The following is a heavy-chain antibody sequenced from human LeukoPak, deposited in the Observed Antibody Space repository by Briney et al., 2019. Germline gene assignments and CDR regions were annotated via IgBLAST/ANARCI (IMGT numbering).Heavy chain of an antibody. V-gene: IGHV3-23*01. Sequence: GGSLRLSCAASGFTFSSYGMSWVRQAPGKGLEWVSAISGSGGSTYYADSVKSRFTISRDNSKNTLYLQMNSLRAEDTAVYYCAKNVMRYYYMDVWGKGTTVTISS. D-gene: IGHD3-16*01. CDR2: ISGSGGST. CDR1: GFTFSSYG. J-gene: IGHJ6*03. CDR3: AKNVMRYYYMDV.